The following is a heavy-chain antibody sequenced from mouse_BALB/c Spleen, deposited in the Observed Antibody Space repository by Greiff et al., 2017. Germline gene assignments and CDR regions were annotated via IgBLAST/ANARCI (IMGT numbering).Heavy chain of an antibody. CDR3: ARNGWDRFAY. J-gene: IGHJ3*01. V-gene: IGHV1S126*01. CDR2: IDPSDSET. Sequence: QVQLKQSGPQLVRPGASVKISCKASGYSFTSYWMHWVKQRPGQGLEWIGMIDPSDSETRLNQKFKDKATLTVDKSSSTAYMQLSSPTSEDSAVYYCARNGWDRFAYWGQGTLVTVSA. CDR1: GYSFTSYW. D-gene: IGHD4-1*01.